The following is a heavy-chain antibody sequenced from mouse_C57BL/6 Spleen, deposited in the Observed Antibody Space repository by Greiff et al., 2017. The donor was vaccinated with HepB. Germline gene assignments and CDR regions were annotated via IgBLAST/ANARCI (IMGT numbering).Heavy chain of an antibody. D-gene: IGHD1-1*01. V-gene: IGHV1-42*01. Sequence: VQLQQSGPELVKPGASVKISCKASGYSFTGYYMNWVKQSPEKSLEWIGEINPSTGGTTYNQKFKAKATLTVDKSSSTAYMQLKSLTSEDSAVYYCAITTVVYRAMDYWGQGTSVTVSS. CDR3: AITTVVYRAMDY. J-gene: IGHJ4*01. CDR2: INPSTGGT. CDR1: GYSFTGYY.